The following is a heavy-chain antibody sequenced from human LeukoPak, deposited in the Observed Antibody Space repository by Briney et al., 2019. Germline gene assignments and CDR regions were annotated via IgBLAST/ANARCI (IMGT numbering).Heavy chain of an antibody. CDR2: IIPMFGTT. CDR3: AKAISVGATTDAAD. Sequence: ASVKVSCKASGGTFSSYTISWVRQAPGQGLEWMGGIIPMFGTTNYAQKFQGRVTITADESTSTAYMELSSLRSEDTAVYYCAKAISVGATTDAADWGQGTLVTVSS. D-gene: IGHD1-26*01. CDR1: GGTFSSYT. V-gene: IGHV1-69*13. J-gene: IGHJ4*02.